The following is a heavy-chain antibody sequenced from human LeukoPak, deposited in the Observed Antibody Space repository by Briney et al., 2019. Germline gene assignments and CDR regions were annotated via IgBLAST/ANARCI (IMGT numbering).Heavy chain of an antibody. V-gene: IGHV4-34*01. CDR1: GGSFSGYY. Sequence: PSETLSLTCAVYGGSFSGYYWSWIRQPPGKGLEWIGEINHSGSTNYSPSLKSRVTISVDTSKNQFSLKLSSVTAADTAVYYCASHRIAASYYYYMDVWGKGTTVTISS. J-gene: IGHJ6*03. D-gene: IGHD6-13*01. CDR3: ASHRIAASYYYYMDV. CDR2: INHSGST.